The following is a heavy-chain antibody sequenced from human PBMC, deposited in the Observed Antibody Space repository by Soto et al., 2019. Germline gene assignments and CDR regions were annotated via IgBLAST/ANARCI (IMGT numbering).Heavy chain of an antibody. J-gene: IGHJ5*02. CDR3: ASEADFWSGYYRSFDP. D-gene: IGHD3-3*01. CDR1: GITFTSSA. CDR2: IVVGSGNT. Sequence: SVKVSCKASGITFTSSAVQWVRQARGQRLEWIGWIVVGSGNTNYAQKFQERVTITRDMSTTTAHMELSSLRSEDTAVYYCASEADFWSGYYRSFDPWGQGTLVTVSS. V-gene: IGHV1-58*01.